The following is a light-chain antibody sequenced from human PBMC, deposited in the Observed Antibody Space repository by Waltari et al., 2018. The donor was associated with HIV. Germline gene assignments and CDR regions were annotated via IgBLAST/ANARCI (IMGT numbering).Light chain of an antibody. CDR2: EHS. V-gene: IGLV6-57*01. J-gene: IGLJ2*01. CDR1: SGSIASKY. Sequence: NFMLTQPHSVSESPGRTITISCTRSSGSIASKYVYWYQQGRGSSPTTVTYEHSRRPSGGPARFSGSIDSSSNSASLTISGLKTEDEADYYCQSFDSNNQVFGGGTKLTVL. CDR3: QSFDSNNQV.